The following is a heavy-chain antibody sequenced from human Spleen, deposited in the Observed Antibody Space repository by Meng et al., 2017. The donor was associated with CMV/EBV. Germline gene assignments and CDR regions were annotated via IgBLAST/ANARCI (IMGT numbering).Heavy chain of an antibody. Sequence: ASVKVSCKTSGHTFAGHYLHWLRQAPGQGLEWMAWIHYDTGETYYAQTFHGRVTVTRDTSITTVYMELSSLRPDDTATYYCARDDNWGPDYWGQGTPVTVSS. CDR1: GHTFAGHY. CDR2: IHYDTGET. CDR3: ARDDNWGPDY. V-gene: IGHV1-2*02. J-gene: IGHJ4*02. D-gene: IGHD7-27*01.